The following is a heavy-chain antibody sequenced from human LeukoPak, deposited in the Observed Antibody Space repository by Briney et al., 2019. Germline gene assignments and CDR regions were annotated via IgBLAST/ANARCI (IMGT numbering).Heavy chain of an antibody. D-gene: IGHD6-19*01. CDR2: FDPEDGET. J-gene: IGHJ4*02. CDR3: ATESPRYSSGWYGY. V-gene: IGHV1-24*01. Sequence: AASVKVSCKVSGYTLTELSMHWVRQAPGKGLEWMGGFDPEDGETIYAQKCQGRVTMTEDTSTDTAYMELSSLRSEDTAVYYCATESPRYSSGWYGYWGQGTLVTVSS. CDR1: GYTLTELS.